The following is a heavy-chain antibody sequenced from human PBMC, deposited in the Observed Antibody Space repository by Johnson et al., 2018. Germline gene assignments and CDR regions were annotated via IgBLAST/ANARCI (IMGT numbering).Heavy chain of an antibody. CDR2: ISSSGSTI. V-gene: IGHV3-11*01. CDR1: GFTFSDFY. D-gene: IGHD2-15*01. J-gene: IGHJ1*01. Sequence: VQLVESGGDLVKPGGSLRLSCAASGFTFSDFYMSWIRQAPGKGLEWVSYISSSGSTIYYADSVKGGFTISRDKAENSLYLQRNSLRAEETAVDYCARDLGCSAGSCYSGYFQHWGQGTLVTVSS. CDR3: ARDLGCSAGSCYSGYFQH.